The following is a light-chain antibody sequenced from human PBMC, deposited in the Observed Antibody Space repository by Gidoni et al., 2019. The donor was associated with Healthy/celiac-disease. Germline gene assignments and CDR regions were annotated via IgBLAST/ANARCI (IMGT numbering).Light chain of an antibody. J-gene: IGLJ3*02. CDR2: GKN. CDR1: SLRSLY. V-gene: IGLV3-19*01. Sequence: SSELTQDPAVSVALGPTVRITCQGDSLRSLYASWYQQKPGQAPVLVIYGKNTRPSGIPDLFSGSSSGNTASLTITVAQAEHDAYYYCNSRDSSGNHLVFGGGTKLTVL. CDR3: NSRDSSGNHLV.